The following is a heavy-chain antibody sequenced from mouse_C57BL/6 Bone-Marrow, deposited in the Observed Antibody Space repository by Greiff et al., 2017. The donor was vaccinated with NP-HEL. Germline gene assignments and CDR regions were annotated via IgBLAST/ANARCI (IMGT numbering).Heavy chain of an antibody. CDR2: IDPSDSYT. CDR3: ARDGYDYDGPYWYAMDY. V-gene: IGHV1-69*01. D-gene: IGHD2-4*01. Sequence: QVQLQQPGAELVIPGASVKLSCKASGYTFTSYWMHWVKQRPGQGLEWIGEIDPSDSYTNYNQKFKGKSTLTVDKSSSTAYMQLSSLTSEDSAVYYCARDGYDYDGPYWYAMDYWGQGTSVTVSS. J-gene: IGHJ4*01. CDR1: GYTFTSYW.